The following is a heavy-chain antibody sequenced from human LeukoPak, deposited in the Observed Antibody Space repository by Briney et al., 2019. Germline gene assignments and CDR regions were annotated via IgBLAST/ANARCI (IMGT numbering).Heavy chain of an antibody. Sequence: GGSLRLSCAASGFTFSDYGMSWVRQAPGKGLEWVSTIGGRGGSTYYADSVKGRFTISRDNSKNTLYLQMNSLRAEDTAVYYCASATKIDYWGQGTLVTVSS. D-gene: IGHD5-12*01. J-gene: IGHJ4*02. V-gene: IGHV3-23*01. CDR2: IGGRGGST. CDR1: GFTFSDYG. CDR3: ASATKIDY.